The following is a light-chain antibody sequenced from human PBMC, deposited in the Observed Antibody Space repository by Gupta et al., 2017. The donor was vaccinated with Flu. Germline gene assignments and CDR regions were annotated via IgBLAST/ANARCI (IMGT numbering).Light chain of an antibody. CDR3: HQYYSLPYT. V-gene: IGKV4-1*01. CDR1: QSILYTANNNND. CDR2: WAS. J-gene: IGKJ2*01. Sequence: DIVVNQSPDSLAVSLGERAAINCRSSQSILYTANNNNDLAWYQQKPGQPPKLLMSWASTREFGVPDRFSGSGSGTDCTLTISSLQAEDVAIYYCHQYYSLPYTFGQGTRLEIK.